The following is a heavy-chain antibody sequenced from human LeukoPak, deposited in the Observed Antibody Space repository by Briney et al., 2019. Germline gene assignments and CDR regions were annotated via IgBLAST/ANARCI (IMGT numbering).Heavy chain of an antibody. J-gene: IGHJ5*02. D-gene: IGHD2-15*01. CDR3: ARGDYSPSPFDP. Sequence: SETLSLTCAVYGGSFSGYYWSWIRQPPGKGPEWIGEINHSGSTNYNPSLKSRVTISVDTSKNQFSLKLSSVTAADTAVYYCARGDYSPSPFDPWGQGTLVTVSS. V-gene: IGHV4-34*01. CDR2: INHSGST. CDR1: GGSFSGYY.